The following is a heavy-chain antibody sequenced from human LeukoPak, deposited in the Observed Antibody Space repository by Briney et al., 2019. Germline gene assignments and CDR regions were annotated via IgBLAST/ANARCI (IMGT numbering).Heavy chain of an antibody. D-gene: IGHD2-2*01. Sequence: KPGASVSVSCKASGYTFTSYYMHWVRQAPGQGLEWMGIINPSGGSTSYAQKFQGRVTMTRDTSTSTVYMELSSLRSEDTAVYYCARSLVVPAAPHGAFDIWGQGTMVTVSS. V-gene: IGHV1-46*01. CDR1: GYTFTSYY. CDR2: INPSGGST. J-gene: IGHJ3*02. CDR3: ARSLVVPAAPHGAFDI.